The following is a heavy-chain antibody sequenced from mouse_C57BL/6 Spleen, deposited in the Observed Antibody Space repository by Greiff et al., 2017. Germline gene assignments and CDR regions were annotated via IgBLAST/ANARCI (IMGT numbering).Heavy chain of an antibody. J-gene: IGHJ3*01. CDR3: SRGGYGYDAWFAY. CDR1: GYTFTSYW. V-gene: IGHV1-53*01. Sequence: QVQLQQPGTELVKPGASVKLSCKASGYTFTSYWMHWVKQRPGQGLEWIGKINPSNGGTNYNEKFKSKATLTVDKSSSTAYMQLSSLTSDDSAVYYCSRGGYGYDAWFAYWGQGTLVTVSA. D-gene: IGHD2-2*01. CDR2: INPSNGGT.